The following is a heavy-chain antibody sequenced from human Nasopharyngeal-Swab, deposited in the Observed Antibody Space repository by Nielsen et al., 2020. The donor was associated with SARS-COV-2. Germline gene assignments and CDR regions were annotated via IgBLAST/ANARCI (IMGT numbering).Heavy chain of an antibody. CDR2: ISSTGDYK. J-gene: IGHJ4*02. V-gene: IGHV3-21*01. CDR1: GFTLSLYT. CDR3: TRDTPAMFAY. Sequence: GESLKIPCLASGFTLSLYTMNWVRQTPGKGLEWVSAISSTGDYKYHAASVKGRFSISRDNAKNSVYLQMDSLRAEDTAVYYCTRDTPAMFAYWGQGTLVTVSS.